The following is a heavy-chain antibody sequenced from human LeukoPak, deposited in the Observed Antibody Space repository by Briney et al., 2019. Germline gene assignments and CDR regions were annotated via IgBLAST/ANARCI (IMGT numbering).Heavy chain of an antibody. Sequence: GGSLRLSCTASGLTFSTSGFNWVRQAPGKGLVWVSRINSDGSKTSHADSVKGRFTISRDNAKNTLYLQMNGLRAEDTAVYYCAREGSLEYYFDYWGRGTLVTVSS. D-gene: IGHD3-10*01. J-gene: IGHJ4*02. CDR2: INSDGSKT. V-gene: IGHV3-74*01. CDR3: AREGSLEYYFDY. CDR1: GLTFSTSG.